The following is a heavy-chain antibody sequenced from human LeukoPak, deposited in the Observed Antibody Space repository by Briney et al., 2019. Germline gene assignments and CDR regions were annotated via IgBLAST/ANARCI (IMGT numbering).Heavy chain of an antibody. V-gene: IGHV4-34*01. J-gene: IGHJ4*02. CDR3: ARGDYGGNSYY. Sequence: SETVSLTCAVYGGSFSGYYWSWSRQPPGKGLEWIGEINHSGSTNYNPSLKSRVTISVDTSKNQFSLKLSSVTAADTAVYYCARGDYGGNSYYWGQGTLAADSS. CDR2: INHSGST. CDR1: GGSFSGYY. D-gene: IGHD4-23*01.